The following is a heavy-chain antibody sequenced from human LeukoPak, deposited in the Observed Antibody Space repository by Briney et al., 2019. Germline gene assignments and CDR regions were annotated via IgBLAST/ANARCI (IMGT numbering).Heavy chain of an antibody. CDR2: IYYSGTT. Sequence: PSETLSLTCTVSGGSISYYYWSWIRESPGKGLEWIGYIYYSGTTNYNPSLKSRVTISVDTSKNQFSLQLRSVTAADTAVYYCAREDPQTTVPEGMNVWGQGTTVTVSS. D-gene: IGHD4-17*01. J-gene: IGHJ6*02. CDR1: GGSISYYY. CDR3: AREDPQTTVPEGMNV. V-gene: IGHV4-59*13.